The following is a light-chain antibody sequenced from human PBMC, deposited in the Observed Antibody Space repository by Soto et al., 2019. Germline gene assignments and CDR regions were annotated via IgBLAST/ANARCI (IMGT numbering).Light chain of an antibody. CDR2: GAS. V-gene: IGKV3-20*01. Sequence: IVFTQSPGTLSLSPGETATLSFRASQSVSSSYLAWYQQKPGQAPRLLIYGASSRATGIRDRFSGSGSGTDFTLTISRLEPEDFAVYYCQHYGSSPLFGQGTKVDIK. J-gene: IGKJ1*01. CDR3: QHYGSSPL. CDR1: QSVSSSY.